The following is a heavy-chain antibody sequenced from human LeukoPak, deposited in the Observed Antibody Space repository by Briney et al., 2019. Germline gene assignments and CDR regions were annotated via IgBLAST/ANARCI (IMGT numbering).Heavy chain of an antibody. D-gene: IGHD3-22*01. J-gene: IGHJ4*02. CDR3: ARAHYYDSGGLFDY. CDR1: SGSISSYY. V-gene: IGHV4-59*01. CDR2: IYYSGST. Sequence: PSETLSLTCTVSSGSISSYYWSWIRQPPGKGLEWIGYIYYSGSTNYNPSLKSRVTISVDTSKNQFSLKLSSVTAADTAVYYCARAHYYDSGGLFDYWGQGTLVTVSS.